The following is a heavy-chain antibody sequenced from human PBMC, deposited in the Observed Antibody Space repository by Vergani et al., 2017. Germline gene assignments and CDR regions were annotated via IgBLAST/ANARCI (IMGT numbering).Heavy chain of an antibody. CDR2: FHHTGMT. CDR1: NYSISRGYF. CDR3: ARRCATTCSDMGRGAFTV. D-gene: IGHD2-2*01. V-gene: IGHV4-38-2*02. Sequence: QVQLQESGPGLVKPSETLSLTCTVSNYSISRGYFWGWIRRPPGKGLEWIASFHHTGMTYNNPSLKSRVTISVDTSKNLISLKLNSVTAADTALYYCARRCATTCSDMGRGAFTVWGRGTMVTVSS. J-gene: IGHJ3*01.